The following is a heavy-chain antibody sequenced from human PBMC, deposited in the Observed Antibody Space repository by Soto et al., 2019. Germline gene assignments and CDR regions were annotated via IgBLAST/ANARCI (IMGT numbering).Heavy chain of an antibody. J-gene: IGHJ4*02. CDR2: IYYSGNT. Sequence: SETLSLTCTVSVGSSSSPRYYSGWIRLLSVMVLEWIGSIYYSGNTYYNPSLKSRVTISVDTSKSHLSLKLISVTAADTVVYFCAGQSYASRGCYYAYWGQGTLVTVSS. V-gene: IGHV4-39*01. CDR3: AGQSYASRGCYYAY. CDR1: VGSSSSPRYY. D-gene: IGHD3-22*01.